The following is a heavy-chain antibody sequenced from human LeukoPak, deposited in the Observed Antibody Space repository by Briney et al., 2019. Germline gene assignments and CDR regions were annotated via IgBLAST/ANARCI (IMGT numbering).Heavy chain of an antibody. CDR2: IIPIFGTE. CDR3: AREEREYCGGDCNDVFDI. D-gene: IGHD2-21*02. Sequence: SVKDSCKACGGTFSSYAISGLGQAPGQELEGMGGIIPIFGTENYAQQFQGRVTITADESTSTAYMALSSLRCEDTGVYYWAREEREYCGGDCNDVFDIWGQGTMVAVSS. CDR1: GGTFSSYA. V-gene: IGHV1-69*01. J-gene: IGHJ3*02.